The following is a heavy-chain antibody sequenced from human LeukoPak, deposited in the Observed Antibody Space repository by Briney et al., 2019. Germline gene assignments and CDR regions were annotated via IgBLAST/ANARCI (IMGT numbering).Heavy chain of an antibody. CDR2: IYHSGST. V-gene: IGHV4-38-2*02. Sequence: SETLSLTCTVSGYSISSGYYWGWIRQPPGKGLEWIGSIYHSGSTYYNPSLKSRVTISVNTSKNQFSLKLSSVTAADTAVYYCARAVVVITISAFDIWGQGTMVTVSS. CDR1: GYSISSGYY. J-gene: IGHJ3*02. CDR3: ARAVVVITISAFDI. D-gene: IGHD3-22*01.